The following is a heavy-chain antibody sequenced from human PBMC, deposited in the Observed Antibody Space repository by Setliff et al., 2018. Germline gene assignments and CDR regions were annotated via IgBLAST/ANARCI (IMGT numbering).Heavy chain of an antibody. Sequence: NPSETLSLTCTVSGGSISSSSYYWGWIRQPPGKGLEWIGSIYYSGSTYYNPSLKSRVTISVGTSKNQFSLKLSSVTAAGTAVYYCAREDGSGFFVGVAWFDPWGQGTLVTVSS. CDR3: AREDGSGFFVGVAWFDP. D-gene: IGHD3-10*01. CDR2: IYYSGST. V-gene: IGHV4-39*07. CDR1: GGSISSSSYY. J-gene: IGHJ5*02.